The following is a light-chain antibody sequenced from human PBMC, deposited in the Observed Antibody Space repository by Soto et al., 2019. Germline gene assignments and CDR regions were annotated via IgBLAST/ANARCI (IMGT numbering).Light chain of an antibody. V-gene: IGKV1-5*01. CDR1: QTISSW. Sequence: DIQMTQSPSTLSGSVGDRVTIPYRASQTISSWLAWYQQKPGKAPKLLIYDASSLESGVPSRFSGSGSGTEFTLTISSLQPDDFATYYCQQYNSYSRAFGQGTKVDI. J-gene: IGKJ1*01. CDR2: DAS. CDR3: QQYNSYSRA.